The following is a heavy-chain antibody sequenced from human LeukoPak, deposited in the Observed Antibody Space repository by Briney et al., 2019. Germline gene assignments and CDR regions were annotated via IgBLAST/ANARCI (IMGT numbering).Heavy chain of an antibody. J-gene: IGHJ4*02. CDR2: IRNGGTT. CDR1: GFSFSDAW. V-gene: IGHV3-15*01. CDR3: TTVSHFYL. D-gene: IGHD2/OR15-2a*01. Sequence: PGGSLRLSCATSGFSFSDAWFSWVRQAPGKGLEWVGCIRNGGTTDYAAPVKGRFSMSRDDSKGTLYLQMNSLKTEYTGIYYCTTVSHFYLGGRGTLVTVSS.